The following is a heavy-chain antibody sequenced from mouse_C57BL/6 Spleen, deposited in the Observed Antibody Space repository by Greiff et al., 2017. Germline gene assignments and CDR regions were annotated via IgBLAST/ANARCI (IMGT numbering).Heavy chain of an antibody. D-gene: IGHD1-1*01. CDR1: GYSITSAYD. V-gene: IGHV3-1*01. J-gene: IGHJ4*01. Sequence: EVKLMESGPGMVKPSQSLSLTCTVTGYSITSAYDWHWIRHFPGNKLEWMGYISYSGSTNYNPSLKSRISITPDTSKNHFFLKLNSVTTEATATYYWARNGGYYGGSPYAMDYWGQGTSVTVSS. CDR2: ISYSGST. CDR3: ARNGGYYGGSPYAMDY.